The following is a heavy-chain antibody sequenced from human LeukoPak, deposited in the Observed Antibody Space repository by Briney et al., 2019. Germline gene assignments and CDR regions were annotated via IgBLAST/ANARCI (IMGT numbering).Heavy chain of an antibody. Sequence: ASVKVSCKASGYTFTGYYMHWVRQAPGQGLEWMGWINAGNGNTKYSQKFQGRVTITRDTSASTAYMELSSLRSEDTAVYYCARDRDRSTMVRGISHWFDPWGQGTLVTVSS. CDR2: INAGNGNT. CDR3: ARDRDRSTMVRGISHWFDP. D-gene: IGHD3-10*01. V-gene: IGHV1-3*01. CDR1: GYTFTGYY. J-gene: IGHJ5*02.